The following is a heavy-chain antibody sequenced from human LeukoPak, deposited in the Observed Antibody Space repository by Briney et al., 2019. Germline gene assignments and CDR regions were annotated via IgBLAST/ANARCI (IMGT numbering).Heavy chain of an antibody. CDR2: ISAYNGNT. CDR1: GYTFTSYG. D-gene: IGHD3-10*01. CDR3: ARDLHDTYYYGSGSYSYYFDY. V-gene: IGHV1-18*01. Sequence: ASVTVSCTASGYTFTSYGISWVRQAPGPGLEWMGWISAYNGNTNYAQKLQGRVTMTTDTSTSTAYMELRSLRSDDTAVYYCARDLHDTYYYGSGSYSYYFDYWGQGTLVTVSS. J-gene: IGHJ4*02.